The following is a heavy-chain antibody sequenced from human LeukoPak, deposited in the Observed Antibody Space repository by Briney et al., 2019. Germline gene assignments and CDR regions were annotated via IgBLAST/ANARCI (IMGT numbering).Heavy chain of an antibody. CDR2: IKQDGSDK. D-gene: IGHD3-10*01. V-gene: IGHV3-7*03. Sequence: GGSLRLSCAASGFTFNSYWMSWVRHVPGKGQEWVANIKQDGSDKYYVDSVKGRFTVSRDNAENSLYLQMNSLRAEDTALYYCARSVLLWFGEVSFFDYWGQGTLVTVSS. CDR3: ARSVLLWFGEVSFFDY. CDR1: GFTFNSYW. J-gene: IGHJ4*02.